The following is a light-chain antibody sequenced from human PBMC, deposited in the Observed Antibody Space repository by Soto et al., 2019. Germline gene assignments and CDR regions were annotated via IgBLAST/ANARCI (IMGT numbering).Light chain of an antibody. CDR3: CSYAGRSVI. V-gene: IGLV2-23*01. Sequence: QSALTQSASVSGSPGQSITISCAGSSNDVGNYNLVSWYQQHPGKAPKVIIYEGTTRPSGVSNRFSGSESGNTASLTVSGLQDEDEADYYCCSYAGRSVIFGGGTKLTVL. CDR1: SNDVGNYNL. J-gene: IGLJ2*01. CDR2: EGT.